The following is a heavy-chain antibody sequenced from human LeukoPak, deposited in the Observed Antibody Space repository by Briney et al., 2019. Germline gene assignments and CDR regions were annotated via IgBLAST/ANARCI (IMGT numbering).Heavy chain of an antibody. CDR3: AREGGSGSSYGMDV. Sequence: ASVKVSCKASGGTFSSYAISWVRQAPGQGLEWMGRIIPILGIANYAQKFQGRVTITADKSTSTAYMELSSLRPEDTAVYYCAREGGSGSSYGMDVWGQGTTVTVSS. CDR1: GGTFSSYA. CDR2: IIPILGIA. J-gene: IGHJ6*02. D-gene: IGHD3-10*01. V-gene: IGHV1-69*04.